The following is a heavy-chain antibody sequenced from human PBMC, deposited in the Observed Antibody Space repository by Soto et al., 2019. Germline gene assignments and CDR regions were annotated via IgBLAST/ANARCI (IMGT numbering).Heavy chain of an antibody. Sequence: EVQLVESGGGLVQPGGSLRLSCVDSGFTFSSYWMSWVRQAPVKGLEWVGNIKQDGSEENYVDSVKGRFTISRDNAKNSMYLQMNSLRAEDTAVYYCARLASSGWGWDVWGQGTTVVVSS. CDR2: IKQDGSEE. V-gene: IGHV3-7*01. J-gene: IGHJ6*02. CDR3: ARLASSGWGWDV. D-gene: IGHD6-19*01. CDR1: GFTFSSYW.